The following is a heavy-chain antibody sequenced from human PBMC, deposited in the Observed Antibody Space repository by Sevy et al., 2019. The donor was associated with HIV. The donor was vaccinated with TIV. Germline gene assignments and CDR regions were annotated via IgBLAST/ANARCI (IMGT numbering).Heavy chain of an antibody. CDR1: GFTFSSYE. J-gene: IGHJ5*02. CDR2: ISTSGKST. D-gene: IGHD3-22*01. V-gene: IGHV3-48*03. CDR3: LRSGGAYDAGFDP. Sequence: GGSLRLSCVASGFTFSSYEMNWVRQAPGKGLEWVSKISTSGKSTFYADSVEGRVTISRDNTKNSVFLETNNLRVEDTAVYYCLRSGGAYDAGFDPWGQGTLVTVCS.